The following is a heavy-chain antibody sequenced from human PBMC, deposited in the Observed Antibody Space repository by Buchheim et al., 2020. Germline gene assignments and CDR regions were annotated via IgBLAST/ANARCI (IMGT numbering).Heavy chain of an antibody. D-gene: IGHD3-3*01. J-gene: IGHJ6*02. Sequence: QVQLVQSGAEVKKPGSSVKVSCKASGGTFSSYAISWVRQAPGQGLEWMGGIIPIFGTANYAQKFQGRVTITADESTSTAYLELSSLRSEDTAVYYCASVYDSFERHYYYGMDVWGQGTT. CDR3: ASVYDSFERHYYYGMDV. CDR2: IIPIFGTA. V-gene: IGHV1-69*01. CDR1: GGTFSSYA.